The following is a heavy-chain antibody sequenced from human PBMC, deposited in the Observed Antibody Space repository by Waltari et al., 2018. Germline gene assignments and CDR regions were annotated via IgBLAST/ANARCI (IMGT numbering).Heavy chain of an antibody. CDR1: GSPLGNYW. Sequence: EVQLVESGGGLVQPGGSLRLPCAASGSPLGNYWIGWVRQAPGKGLEWVANIMTDGREEYYVDSVRGRFTISRDNAKNSLYLQMNSLRPEDTAVYYCVRDQWFAFDIWGQGTMVTVSS. V-gene: IGHV3-7*01. CDR3: VRDQWFAFDI. CDR2: IMTDGREE. D-gene: IGHD3-22*01. J-gene: IGHJ3*02.